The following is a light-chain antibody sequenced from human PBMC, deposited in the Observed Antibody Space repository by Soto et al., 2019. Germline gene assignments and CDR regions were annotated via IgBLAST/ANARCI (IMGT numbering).Light chain of an antibody. Sequence: EIVLTQSPGPLSLSPGERATLSCRASQSVSSNSLAWYQQKRGQAPRLLIYGASNRATGIPERFSGSGSGTDFTLTISRLEPEDFAVYDGQRYQYGTSPLFTFGPGTKVDIK. CDR3: QRYQYGTSPLFT. CDR1: QSVSSNS. V-gene: IGKV3-20*01. J-gene: IGKJ3*01. CDR2: GAS.